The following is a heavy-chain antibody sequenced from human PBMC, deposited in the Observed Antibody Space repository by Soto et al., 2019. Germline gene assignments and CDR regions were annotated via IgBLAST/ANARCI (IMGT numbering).Heavy chain of an antibody. CDR1: GDSINSYY. V-gene: IGHV4-59*08. CDR3: ARNRGYSYGPVGSSFDY. J-gene: IGHJ4*02. CDR2: INYYGNT. D-gene: IGHD5-18*01. Sequence: SETLSLTCSISGDSINSYYWSWIRQPPGKELKWIGYINYYGNTNLSPSLKGRVTISIDTSKNELSLRLSSVTAADTAVYYCARNRGYSYGPVGSSFDYWGQGTLVTVSS.